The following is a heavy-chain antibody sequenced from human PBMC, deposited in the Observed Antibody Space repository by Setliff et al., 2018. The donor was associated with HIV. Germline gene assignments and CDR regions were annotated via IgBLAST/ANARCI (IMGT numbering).Heavy chain of an antibody. V-gene: IGHV4-59*01. Sequence: KPSETLSLTCTVSGVSISNYYWSWIRQPPGKGLEWIGYTYYSGNTNYNPSLKSRVTISVDTSKSQFSLKLNSVTAADTAVYYCARDQSDWFYWGQGTLVTVSS. CDR1: GVSISNYY. J-gene: IGHJ4*02. CDR2: TYYSGNT. CDR3: ARDQSDWFY. D-gene: IGHD3-3*01.